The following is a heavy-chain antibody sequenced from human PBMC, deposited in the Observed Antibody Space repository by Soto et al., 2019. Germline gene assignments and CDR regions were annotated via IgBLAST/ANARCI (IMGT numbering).Heavy chain of an antibody. CDR3: ARRGGLRWYLFDY. CDR1: GGSISSSSYY. Sequence: QLQLQESGPGLVKPSETLSLTCTVSGGSISSSSYYWGWIRQPPGKGLEWIGSIYYSGSTYYNPSLKSRVTISVDTSKNQCSLKLSSVTAADTAVYYCARRGGLRWYLFDYWGQGTLVTVSS. CDR2: IYYSGST. V-gene: IGHV4-39*01. J-gene: IGHJ4*02. D-gene: IGHD4-17*01.